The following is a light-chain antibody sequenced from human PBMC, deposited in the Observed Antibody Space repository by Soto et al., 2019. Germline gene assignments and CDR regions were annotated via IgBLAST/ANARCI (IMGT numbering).Light chain of an antibody. CDR1: QSVLYSSNNKNY. Sequence: DIVMTQSPDSLAVSLGERATINCKSSQSVLYSSNNKNYLAWYQQKPRQPPKLLIYWASTRESGVPDRFSGSGSGTDFTHTISSLQAEDVAVYYCQQYYTTPLTFGGGTKVEIK. CDR3: QQYYTTPLT. J-gene: IGKJ4*01. CDR2: WAS. V-gene: IGKV4-1*01.